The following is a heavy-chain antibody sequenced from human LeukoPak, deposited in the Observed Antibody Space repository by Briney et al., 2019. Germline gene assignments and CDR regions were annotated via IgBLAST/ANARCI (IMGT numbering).Heavy chain of an antibody. V-gene: IGHV1-69*01. CDR3: ARPFDLGATGNWLDP. CDR2: IIPIFGTA. D-gene: IGHD1-26*01. CDR1: GGTFSSYA. J-gene: IGHJ5*02. Sequence: SSVKVSCKASGGTFSSYAISLVRQAPGQGLEWMGGIIPIFGTANYAQKFQGRVTITADESTSTAYMELSSLRSEDTAVYYCARPFDLGATGNWLDPWGQGTLVTVSS.